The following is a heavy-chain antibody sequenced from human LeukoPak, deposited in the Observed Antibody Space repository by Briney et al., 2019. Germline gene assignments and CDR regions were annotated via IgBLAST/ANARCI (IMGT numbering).Heavy chain of an antibody. J-gene: IGHJ4*02. CDR1: GFTFSSYS. D-gene: IGHD2-2*02. CDR2: ISSSSSYI. V-gene: IGHV3-21*01. CDR3: ARARFLGYCSSTSCYTFSD. Sequence: GGSLRLSCAASGFTFSSYSMNWVRQAPGKGLEWVSSISSSSSYIYYAGSVKGRFTISRDNAKNSLYLQMNSLRAEDTAVYYCARARFLGYCSSTSCYTFSDWGQGTLVTVSS.